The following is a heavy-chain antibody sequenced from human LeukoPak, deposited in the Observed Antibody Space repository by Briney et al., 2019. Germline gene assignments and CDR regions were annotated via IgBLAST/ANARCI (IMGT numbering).Heavy chain of an antibody. V-gene: IGHV4-4*09. D-gene: IGHD4-23*01. CDR2: VYSSGNT. CDR1: GGSISSYY. CDR3: ARLHGGKGQYFFDY. J-gene: IGHJ4*02. Sequence: SETLSLTCTVSGGSISSYYWSWLRQPPGKGLEWIGYVYSSGNTNYNPSLKTRVTISVDTSMNQFSLNLSSVTAADTAAYYCARLHGGKGQYFFDYWGQGTLVTVSS.